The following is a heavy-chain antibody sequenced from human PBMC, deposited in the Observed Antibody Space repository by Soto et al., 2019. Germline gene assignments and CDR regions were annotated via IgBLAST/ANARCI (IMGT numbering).Heavy chain of an antibody. CDR1: GFTFDDYT. Sequence: PGGSLRLSCAASGFTFDDYTMHWVRQAPGKGLEWVSLISWDGGSTYYADSVKGRFTISRDNSKNSLYLQMNSLRTEDTALYYCAKDIRSDGYNYVHWGQGTLVTVSS. CDR3: AKDIRSDGYNYVH. V-gene: IGHV3-43*01. J-gene: IGHJ4*02. CDR2: ISWDGGST. D-gene: IGHD5-12*01.